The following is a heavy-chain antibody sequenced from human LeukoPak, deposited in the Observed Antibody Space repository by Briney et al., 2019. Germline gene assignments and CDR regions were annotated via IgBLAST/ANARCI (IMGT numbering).Heavy chain of an antibody. CDR1: GGTFSSYA. D-gene: IGHD3-16*01. Sequence: GASVKVSCKASGGTFSSYAISWVRQAPGQGLEWMGGIIPIFGTANYAQKFQGRVTITADESTSTAYMELSSLRSEDTAVYYCARVALRGGYFDYWGQGTLVTVSS. V-gene: IGHV1-69*13. J-gene: IGHJ4*02. CDR2: IIPIFGTA. CDR3: ARVALRGGYFDY.